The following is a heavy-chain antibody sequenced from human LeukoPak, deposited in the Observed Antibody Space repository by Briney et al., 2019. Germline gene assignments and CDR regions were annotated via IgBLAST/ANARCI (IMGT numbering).Heavy chain of an antibody. D-gene: IGHD3-9*01. Sequence: GASVKVSCKASGGTFSSYAISWVRQAPGQGLEWMGGIIPIFGTANYAQKFQGRVTITADKSTSTAYMELSSLRSEDTAVYYCARATFDDILTGYPFWGQGTLVTVSS. V-gene: IGHV1-69*06. CDR2: IIPIFGTA. CDR1: GGTFSSYA. CDR3: ARATFDDILTGYPF. J-gene: IGHJ4*02.